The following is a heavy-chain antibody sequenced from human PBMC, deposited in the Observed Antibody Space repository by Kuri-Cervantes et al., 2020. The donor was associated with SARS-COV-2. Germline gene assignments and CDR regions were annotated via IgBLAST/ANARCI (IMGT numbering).Heavy chain of an antibody. Sequence: ASVKVSCKASGYTFTSYGISWVRQAPGQGLEWMGWISAYNGNTNYAQKLQGRVTMTTDISTSTAYMELRSLRSDDTAVYYCARRFTMITFGGVIVTDAFDIWGQGTMVTVSS. CDR2: ISAYNGNT. J-gene: IGHJ3*02. CDR3: ARRFTMITFGGVIVTDAFDI. V-gene: IGHV1-18*01. D-gene: IGHD3-16*02. CDR1: GYTFTSYG.